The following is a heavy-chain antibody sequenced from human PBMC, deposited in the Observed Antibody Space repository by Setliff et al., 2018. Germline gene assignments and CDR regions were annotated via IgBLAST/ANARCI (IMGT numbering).Heavy chain of an antibody. CDR2: IIPIFGTA. CDR3: ARDGDNYYDSSGYYLNHAFDI. V-gene: IGHV1-69*13. CDR1: GGTFSSYA. Sequence: GASVKVSCKASGGTFSSYAISWVRQAPGQGLEWMGGIIPIFGTANYAQKFQGRVTITADESTSTAYMELSSLRSEDTAVYYCARDGDNYYDSSGYYLNHAFDIWGQGTMVTVS. J-gene: IGHJ3*02. D-gene: IGHD3-22*01.